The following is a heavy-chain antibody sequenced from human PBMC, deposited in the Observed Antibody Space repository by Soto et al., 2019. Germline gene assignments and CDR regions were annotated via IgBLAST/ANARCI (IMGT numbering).Heavy chain of an antibody. CDR1: GYTFTSYD. V-gene: IGHV1-8*01. CDR3: ARSSIQDFWSYYYYMDV. CDR2: MNPNSGNT. Sequence: ASVKVSCKASGYTFTSYDINWVRQATGQGLEWMGWMNPNSGNTGYAQKFQGRVTMTRNTSISTAYMELSSLRSEDTAVYYCARSSIQDFWSYYYYMDVWGKGTTVTVSS. D-gene: IGHD3-3*01. J-gene: IGHJ6*03.